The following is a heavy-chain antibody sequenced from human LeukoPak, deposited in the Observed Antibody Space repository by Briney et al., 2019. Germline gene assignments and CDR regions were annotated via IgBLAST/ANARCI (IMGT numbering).Heavy chain of an antibody. J-gene: IGHJ3*02. CDR1: EFTFSSYS. Sequence: PGGSLRLSCAASEFTFSSYSMNWVRQAPGKGLEWVSYISSSSSTIYYADSVKGRFTISRDNAKNLLYLQMNSLRAEDTAVYYCARSGFLDPAFDIWGQGTMVTVSS. CDR2: ISSSSSTI. D-gene: IGHD3/OR15-3a*01. CDR3: ARSGFLDPAFDI. V-gene: IGHV3-48*01.